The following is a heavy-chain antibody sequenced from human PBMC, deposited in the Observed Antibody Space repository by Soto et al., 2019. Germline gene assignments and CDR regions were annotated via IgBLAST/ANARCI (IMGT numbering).Heavy chain of an antibody. CDR3: SRVVVVSRLGLDY. Sequence: QVQLVQSGAEVKKPGSSVTVSCKASGGTFSSYTISWVRQAPGQGLEWIAGISTIFGTPIYAQKCQDRGTMTSEEATMTVYMEKNRLTSEDTAGYYCSRVVVVSRLGLDYWGQGTLVTIFS. D-gene: IGHD2-21*01. CDR2: ISTIFGTP. V-gene: IGHV1-69*01. CDR1: GGTFSSYT. J-gene: IGHJ4*02.